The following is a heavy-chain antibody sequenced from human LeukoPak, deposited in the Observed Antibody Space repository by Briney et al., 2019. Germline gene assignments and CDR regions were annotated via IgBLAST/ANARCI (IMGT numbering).Heavy chain of an antibody. CDR3: ARGDFSGSNWFDP. V-gene: IGHV4-39*07. Sequence: NPSETLSLTCTVSGGSISSSSYYWGWIRQPPGKGLEWIGSIYYSGSTYYNPSLKSRVTISVDTSKNQFSLKLSSVTAADTAVYYCARGDFSGSNWFDPWGQGTLVTVSS. J-gene: IGHJ5*02. CDR2: IYYSGST. D-gene: IGHD2-15*01. CDR1: GGSISSSSYY.